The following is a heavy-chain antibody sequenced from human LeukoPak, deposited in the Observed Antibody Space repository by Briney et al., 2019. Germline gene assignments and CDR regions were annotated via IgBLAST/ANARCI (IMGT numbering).Heavy chain of an antibody. CDR2: INPNSGGT. CDR1: GYTFTGSY. J-gene: IGHJ4*02. V-gene: IGHV1-2*02. D-gene: IGHD3-3*01. CDR3: ARDHFDFWSGYSATYFDY. Sequence: ASVKVSCKASGYTFTGSYMHWVRQAPGQGLEWMGWINPNSGGTNYAQKFQGRVTMTRDPSISTAYMELSRLSSDDTAVYYCARDHFDFWSGYSATYFDYWGQGTLVTVSS.